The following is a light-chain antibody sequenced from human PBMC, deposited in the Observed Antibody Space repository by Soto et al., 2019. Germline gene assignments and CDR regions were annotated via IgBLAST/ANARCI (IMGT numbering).Light chain of an antibody. CDR1: SSDVGAYNY. V-gene: IGLV2-14*03. CDR2: DVS. J-gene: IGLJ1*01. Sequence: QSVLTQPASVSGSPGQSITISCSGTSSDVGAYNYVSWYQQHPAKAPKLMIYDVSNRPSGVSDRFSGSKSGNTASLTISGLQAEDEADCYCYSYTSSSTYVFGSGTKVTVL. CDR3: YSYTSSSTYV.